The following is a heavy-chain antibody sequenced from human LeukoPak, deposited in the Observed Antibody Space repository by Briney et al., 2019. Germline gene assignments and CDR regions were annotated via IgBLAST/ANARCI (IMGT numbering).Heavy chain of an antibody. V-gene: IGHV4-61*02. CDR3: ARDRGIGNWNYPNRDAFDI. J-gene: IGHJ3*02. D-gene: IGHD1-7*01. Sequence: SETLSLTCTVSGGSISSNSYYWSWIRQPAGKGLEWIGRIYTSGSTNYNPSLKSRVTISLDTSKNQFSLKLSSVTAADTAVYYCARDRGIGNWNYPNRDAFDIWGQGTMVTVSS. CDR2: IYTSGST. CDR1: GGSISSNSYY.